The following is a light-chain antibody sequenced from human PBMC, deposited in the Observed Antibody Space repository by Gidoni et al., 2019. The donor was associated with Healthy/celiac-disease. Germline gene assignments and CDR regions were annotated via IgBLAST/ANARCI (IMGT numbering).Light chain of an antibody. J-gene: IGLJ3*02. Sequence: QSVLTQPPSVSGAPGQRVTISCTGSSSNIGAGYDVHWYQQLPETAPKLLISGNSNRPSGVPDRFSGSKSGPSASLAITGLQAEDEADYYCQSYDSSLSGSFGGGTKLTVL. V-gene: IGLV1-40*01. CDR2: GNS. CDR3: QSYDSSLSGS. CDR1: SSNIGAGYD.